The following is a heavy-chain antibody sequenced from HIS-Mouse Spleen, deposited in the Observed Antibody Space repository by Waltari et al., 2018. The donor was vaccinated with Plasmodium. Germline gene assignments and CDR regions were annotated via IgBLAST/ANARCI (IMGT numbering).Heavy chain of an antibody. CDR1: GFTFSSYW. J-gene: IGHJ2*01. Sequence: EVQLVESGGGLVQPGGSLRLSCAASGFTFSSYWMSWVRQAPGKGLGGGANIKQDGSEKYYVDSVKGRVTISRDNAKNSLYLQMNSLRAEDTAVYYCASSWYWYFDLWGRGTLVTVSS. D-gene: IGHD6-13*01. CDR2: IKQDGSEK. V-gene: IGHV3-7*01. CDR3: ASSWYWYFDL.